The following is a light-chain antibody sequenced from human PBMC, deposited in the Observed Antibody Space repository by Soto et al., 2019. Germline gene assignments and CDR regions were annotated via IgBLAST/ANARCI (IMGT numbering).Light chain of an antibody. CDR3: QHYGSTPWS. V-gene: IGKV3-20*01. Sequence: EVVLTQSPGTLSLSPGERATLSCRASQSVSSTYLAWYQQRPGQAPRLLIYGAFTRATDIPDRISGSGSGTDFTLTVSRLEPEDFAVYYCQHYGSTPWSFGQGTKVEIK. CDR1: QSVSSTY. J-gene: IGKJ1*01. CDR2: GAF.